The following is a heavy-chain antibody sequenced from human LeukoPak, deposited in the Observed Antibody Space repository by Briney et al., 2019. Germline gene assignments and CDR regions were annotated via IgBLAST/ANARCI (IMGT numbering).Heavy chain of an antibody. CDR1: GGSFSGYY. CDR2: INHSGST. V-gene: IGHV4-34*01. CDR3: ARGGFLDPFDP. Sequence: PSETLSLTCAVYGGSFSGYYWSWIRQPPGKGLEWIGEINHSGSTNYNPSLKSRVTISVDTSKNQFSLRLSSVTGADTAVYYCARGGFLDPFDPWGQGTLVTVSS. J-gene: IGHJ5*02. D-gene: IGHD1-1*01.